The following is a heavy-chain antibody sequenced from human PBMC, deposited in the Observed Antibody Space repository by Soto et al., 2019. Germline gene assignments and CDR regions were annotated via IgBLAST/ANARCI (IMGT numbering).Heavy chain of an antibody. CDR1: GYRFTTYW. V-gene: IGHV5-51*01. CDR3: ARLTTYYDSSGFYCDK. J-gene: IGHJ4*02. D-gene: IGHD3-22*01. Sequence: PGESLKISCKGSGYRFTTYWIGWVRQMPGKGLEWMGIIYPGDSDTRYSPSFQGHVTISADKSISTAYLQWSSLKASDTAMYYCARLTTYYDSSGFYCDKWGQGTLVTVSS. CDR2: IYPGDSDT.